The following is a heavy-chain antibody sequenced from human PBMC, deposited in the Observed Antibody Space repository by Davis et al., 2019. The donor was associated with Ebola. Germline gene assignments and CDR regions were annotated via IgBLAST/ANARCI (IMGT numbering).Heavy chain of an antibody. D-gene: IGHD5-18*01. CDR2: INHSGST. CDR3: ARGRRYSYGYWGY. J-gene: IGHJ4*02. Sequence: MPSETLSLTCAVYGGSFRGYYWSWIRQPPGKGLEWIGEINHSGSTNYNPSLKSRVTISVDTSKNQFSLKLSSVTAADTAVYYCARGRRYSYGYWGYWGQGTLVTVSS. CDR1: GGSFRGYY. V-gene: IGHV4-34*01.